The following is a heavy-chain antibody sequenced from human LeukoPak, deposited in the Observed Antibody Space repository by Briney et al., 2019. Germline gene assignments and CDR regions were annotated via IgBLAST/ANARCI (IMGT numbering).Heavy chain of an antibody. Sequence: NASETLSLTCTVSGGSISSHYWSWIRQPAGKGLEWIGRIYTSGSTNYNPSLKSRVTMSVDTSKNQFSLKLSSVTAADTAVYYCAGGGSSSWSTNFDYWGQGTLVTVSS. J-gene: IGHJ4*02. CDR1: GGSISSHY. CDR2: IYTSGST. CDR3: AGGGSSSWSTNFDY. D-gene: IGHD6-13*01. V-gene: IGHV4-4*07.